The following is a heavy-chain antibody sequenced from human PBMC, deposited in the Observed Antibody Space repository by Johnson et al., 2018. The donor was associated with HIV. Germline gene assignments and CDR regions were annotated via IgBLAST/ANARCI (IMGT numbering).Heavy chain of an antibody. Sequence: VQLVESGGRLVQPGGSLRLSCAASGFSFSTYWMHWVRQAPGKGLEWVSIIYSSGNTIYADSVKGRFTISRDNGKNSMYRQMNSLRAEDTAVYYCASEKWGAFGVDAFDIWGQGTMVTVSS. CDR1: GFSFSTYW. CDR3: ASEKWGAFGVDAFDI. CDR2: IYSSGNT. D-gene: IGHD3-16*01. J-gene: IGHJ3*02. V-gene: IGHV3-74*01.